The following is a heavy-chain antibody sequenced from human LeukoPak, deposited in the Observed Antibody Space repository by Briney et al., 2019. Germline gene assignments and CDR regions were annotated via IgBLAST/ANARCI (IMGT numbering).Heavy chain of an antibody. Sequence: PGRSLRLSCAASGFTFSSYGMHWVRQAPGKGLEWVAVIWYDGSNKYYADSVKGRFTISRDNSKNTLYLQMNSLRAEDTAVYYCARISGSYSIDYWGQGTLVTVSS. J-gene: IGHJ4*02. CDR2: IWYDGSNK. V-gene: IGHV3-33*01. CDR3: ARISGSYSIDY. D-gene: IGHD1-26*01. CDR1: GFTFSSYG.